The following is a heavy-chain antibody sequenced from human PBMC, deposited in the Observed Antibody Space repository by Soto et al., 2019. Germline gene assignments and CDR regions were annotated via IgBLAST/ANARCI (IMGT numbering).Heavy chain of an antibody. CDR2: TYYSSKWYN. J-gene: IGHJ6*02. CDR1: GASVSSNSAA. Sequence: SQTLSLTCAISGASVSSNSAAWNWIRQSPSKGLEWLGRTYYSSKWYNDYAVCVKSRRTIDPDTSKNQFSLQLNSVTPEDTAVYYCARDKLGRYCTSTSCYGPTGYYYYSGMYVWGQGTTVTVS. CDR3: ARDKLGRYCTSTSCYGPTGYYYYSGMYV. D-gene: IGHD2-2*01. V-gene: IGHV6-1*01.